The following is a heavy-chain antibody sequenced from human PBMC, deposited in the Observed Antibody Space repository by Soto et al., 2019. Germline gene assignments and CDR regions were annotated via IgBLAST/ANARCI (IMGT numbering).Heavy chain of an antibody. V-gene: IGHV3-30*18. J-gene: IGHJ6*02. D-gene: IGHD3-16*01. CDR3: AKDQEGITFGGIPYYYYGMDV. Sequence: GGSLRLSCAASGFTFSSYGMHWVRQAPGKGLEWVAVISYDGSNKYYADSVKGRFTISRDNSKNTLYLQMNSLRAEGTAVYYCAKDQEGITFGGIPYYYYGMDVWGQGTTVTVSS. CDR1: GFTFSSYG. CDR2: ISYDGSNK.